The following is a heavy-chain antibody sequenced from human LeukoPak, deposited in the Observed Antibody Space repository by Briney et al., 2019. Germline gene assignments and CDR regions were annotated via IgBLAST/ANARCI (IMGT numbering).Heavy chain of an antibody. CDR3: ARLGSRVV. V-gene: IGHV4-34*01. CDR1: GGSFSGYY. J-gene: IGHJ4*02. Sequence: SETLSLTCAVYGGSFSGYYWSWLRQPPGKGLEWIGEINHSGYTNYNPSLKNRVTMSVDTSKNQFSLKLNSMTAADTAVYYCARLGSRVVWGQGTLVIVSS. CDR2: INHSGYT. D-gene: IGHD3-10*01.